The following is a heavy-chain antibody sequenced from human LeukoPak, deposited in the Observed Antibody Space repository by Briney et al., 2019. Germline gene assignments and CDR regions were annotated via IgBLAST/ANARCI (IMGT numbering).Heavy chain of an antibody. V-gene: IGHV4-59*12. CDR3: ARGGGRITIFGVVTRSSRSFDY. D-gene: IGHD3-3*01. Sequence: SETLSPTCTVSGGSISGYYWTWIRQPPGKGLDWIGFVYYNGNTRYNPSLKSRVTISVDTSKNQFSLKLSSVTAADTAVYYCARGGGRITIFGVVTRSSRSFDYWGQGTLVTVSS. CDR2: VYYNGNT. CDR1: GGSISGYY. J-gene: IGHJ4*02.